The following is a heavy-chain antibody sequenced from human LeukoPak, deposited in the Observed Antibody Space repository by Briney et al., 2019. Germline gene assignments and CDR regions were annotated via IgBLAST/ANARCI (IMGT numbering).Heavy chain of an antibody. CDR2: IYYSGSN. J-gene: IGHJ4*02. Sequence: SETLSLTCTVSGVSISSSSYYWGWIRQPPGKGLEWIGSIYYSGSNYYNPSLKSRVTTSIETSKNQFSLKLSSVTAADTAVYYCARYDRSGYSLELWGQGTLVTVSS. D-gene: IGHD3-22*01. CDR3: ARYDRSGYSLEL. V-gene: IGHV4-39*07. CDR1: GVSISSSSYY.